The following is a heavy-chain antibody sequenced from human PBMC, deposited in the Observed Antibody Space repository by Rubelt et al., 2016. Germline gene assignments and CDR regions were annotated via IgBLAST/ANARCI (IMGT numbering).Heavy chain of an antibody. CDR3: AKFEVVAATR. CDR2: ISGSGGST. Sequence: EWVSAISGSGGSTYYADSVKGRFTISRDNSKNTLYLQMNSLRAEDTAVYYCAKFEVVAATRWGQGTLVTVSS. D-gene: IGHD2-15*01. J-gene: IGHJ4*02. V-gene: IGHV3-23*01.